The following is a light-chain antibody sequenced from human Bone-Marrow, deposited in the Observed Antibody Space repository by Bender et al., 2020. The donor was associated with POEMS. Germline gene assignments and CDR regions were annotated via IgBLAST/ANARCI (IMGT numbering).Light chain of an antibody. CDR1: SSNIGADYD. CDR3: QSYDNSLGGWV. CDR2: GNN. J-gene: IGLJ3*02. Sequence: QAVLTQPPSVSGAPGQRVTISCTGSSSNIGADYDVHWYQQVPGTAPKVLIYGNNNRPSGVPDRFSGSKSGTSASLAITGLQAEDEADYYCQSYDNSLGGWVFGGGTKLTVL. V-gene: IGLV1-40*01.